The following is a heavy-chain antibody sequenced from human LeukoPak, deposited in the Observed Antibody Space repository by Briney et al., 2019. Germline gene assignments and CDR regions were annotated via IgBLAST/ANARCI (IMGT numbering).Heavy chain of an antibody. CDR1: GFTFSSYA. CDR2: ISGSGGST. D-gene: IGHD6-13*01. Sequence: GGSLRLSCAASGFTFSSYAMHWVRQAPGKGLEWVSAISGSGGSTYYADSVKGRFTISRDNSKNTLYLQMNSLRAEDTAVYYCAKGVYSSSPSGWFDPWGQGTLVTVSS. CDR3: AKGVYSSSPSGWFDP. J-gene: IGHJ5*02. V-gene: IGHV3-23*01.